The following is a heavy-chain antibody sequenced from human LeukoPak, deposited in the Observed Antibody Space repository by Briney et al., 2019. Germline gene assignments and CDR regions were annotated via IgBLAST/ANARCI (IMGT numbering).Heavy chain of an antibody. D-gene: IGHD3-3*01. J-gene: IGHJ6*03. V-gene: IGHV4-38-2*01. CDR3: ARTYYDFWSGYPNYYYYYYMDV. CDR2: IYHSGST. Sequence: SETLSLTSGVSGYSISSGYYWGWIRQPPGKGLEWIESIYHSGSTYYNPSLKSRVTISVDTSKNHFSLKLSSVTAADTAVYYCARTYYDFWSGYPNYYYYYYMDVWGKGTTVTLSS. CDR1: GYSISSGYY.